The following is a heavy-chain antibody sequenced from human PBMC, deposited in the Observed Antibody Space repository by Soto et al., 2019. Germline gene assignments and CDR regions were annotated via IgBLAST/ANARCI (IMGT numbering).Heavy chain of an antibody. V-gene: IGHV1-18*04. D-gene: IGHD2-15*01. Sequence: QVQLVQSGAEVKKPGASVKISCKASGYTFTSYGISWVRQAPGQGLEWMGRISAYNGNRNYAQKHQGRVTMTTDTSTSTAYMELRSLRSDDTAVYYCARGSLRVVVVAARLNLGYWGQGTLVTVSS. J-gene: IGHJ4*02. CDR1: GYTFTSYG. CDR2: ISAYNGNR. CDR3: ARGSLRVVVVAARLNLGY.